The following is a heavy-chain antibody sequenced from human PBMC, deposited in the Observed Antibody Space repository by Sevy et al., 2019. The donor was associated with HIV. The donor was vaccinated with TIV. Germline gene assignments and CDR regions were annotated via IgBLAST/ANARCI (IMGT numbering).Heavy chain of an antibody. D-gene: IGHD2-15*01. V-gene: IGHV3-64D*06. J-gene: IGHJ4*02. Sequence: GGSLRLSCSASGFTFSTYAMHWVRQAPGKGLEYVSAISSPGTSTYYADSVKGRFTISRDNSKNTMSLQMSSLRTEDTAVYYCVKDGVHDISSYYFDYWGQGTLVTVSS. CDR1: GFTFSTYA. CDR2: ISSPGTST. CDR3: VKDGVHDISSYYFDY.